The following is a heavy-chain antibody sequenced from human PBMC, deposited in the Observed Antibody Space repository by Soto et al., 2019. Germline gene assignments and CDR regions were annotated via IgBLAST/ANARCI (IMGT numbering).Heavy chain of an antibody. V-gene: IGHV1-69*06. CDR1: GGTFSSYA. Sequence: VASVKVSCKASGGTFSSYAISWVRQAPGQGLEWMGGIIPIFGTANYAQKFQGRVTITADKSTSTAYMELSSLRSEDTAVYYCAGNTAMATGYFDLWGRGTLVTVSS. CDR2: IIPIFGTA. J-gene: IGHJ2*01. CDR3: AGNTAMATGYFDL. D-gene: IGHD5-18*01.